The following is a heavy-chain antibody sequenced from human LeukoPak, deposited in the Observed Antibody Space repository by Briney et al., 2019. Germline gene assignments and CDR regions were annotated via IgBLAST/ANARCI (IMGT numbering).Heavy chain of an antibody. CDR2: IIPIFGTA. V-gene: IGHV1-69*06. D-gene: IGHD2-2*02. CDR1: GGTFSCYA. J-gene: IGHJ5*02. Sequence: SVKVSCKASGGTFSCYAISWVRQAPGQGLEWMGGIIPIFGTANYAQKFQGRVTITADKSTSTAYMELSSLRSEDTAVYYCARGPYCSSTSCYIAWFDPWGQGTLVTVSS. CDR3: ARGPYCSSTSCYIAWFDP.